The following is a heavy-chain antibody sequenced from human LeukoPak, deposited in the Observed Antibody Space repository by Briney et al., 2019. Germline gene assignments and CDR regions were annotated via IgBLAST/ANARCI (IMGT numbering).Heavy chain of an antibody. V-gene: IGHV3-7*01. D-gene: IGHD2-21*02. CDR1: GFTFSSYW. Sequence: GGSLRLSCAASGFTFSSYWMSWVRQAPGEGLEWVANIKQDGSEKYYVDSVKGRFTISRDNAKNSLYLQMNSLRAEDTAVYYCARGNAAYCGGDRSDYWGQGTLVTVSS. CDR3: ARGNAAYCGGDRSDY. J-gene: IGHJ4*02. CDR2: IKQDGSEK.